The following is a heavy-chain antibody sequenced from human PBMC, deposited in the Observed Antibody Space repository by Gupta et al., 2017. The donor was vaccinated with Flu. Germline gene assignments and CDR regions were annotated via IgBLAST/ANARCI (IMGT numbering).Heavy chain of an antibody. CDR2: IKSKTDGGTT. Sequence: EVHLVESGGGLVKPGGSLRLSCAASGFPFSNAWMSWVRQAPGKGLEWVGRIKSKTDGGTTDYAAPVKGRFTISRDDSKNTLYLQMNSLKTEDTAVYDCTTDFGVVIITYDYYGMDVWGQGTTVTVSS. J-gene: IGHJ6*02. D-gene: IGHD3-3*01. CDR3: TTDFGVVIITYDYYGMDV. CDR1: GFPFSNAW. V-gene: IGHV3-15*01.